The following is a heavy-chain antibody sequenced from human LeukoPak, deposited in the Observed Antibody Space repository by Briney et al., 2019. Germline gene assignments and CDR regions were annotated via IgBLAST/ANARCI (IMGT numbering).Heavy chain of an antibody. CDR3: AREKVEMGTVTTNFDY. Sequence: ASVKVSCKASGYTFTDYYMHWVRQAPGQGLEWMGWINPNSGGTNYAEKFQGRVTMTRDTSISTAYMELSSLRSEDTAVYYCAREKVEMGTVTTNFDYWGQGTLVTVSS. CDR1: GYTFTDYY. CDR2: INPNSGGT. D-gene: IGHD4-17*01. V-gene: IGHV1-2*02. J-gene: IGHJ4*02.